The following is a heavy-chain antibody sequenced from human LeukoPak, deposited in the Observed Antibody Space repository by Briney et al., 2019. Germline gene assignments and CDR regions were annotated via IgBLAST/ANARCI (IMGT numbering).Heavy chain of an antibody. D-gene: IGHD6-19*01. CDR2: IFPIFGTA. CDR3: ASTDSSGWYLFPEKLDY. CDR1: GGTFSSYA. V-gene: IGHV1-69*06. J-gene: IGHJ4*02. Sequence: GASVKVSCKASGGTFSSYAISWVRQAPGQGLEWMGGIFPIFGTANYAQKFQGRVTITADKSTSTAYMELSSLRSEDTAVYYCASTDSSGWYLFPEKLDYWGQGTLVTVSS.